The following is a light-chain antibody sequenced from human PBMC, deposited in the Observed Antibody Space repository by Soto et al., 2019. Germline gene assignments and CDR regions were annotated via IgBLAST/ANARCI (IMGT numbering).Light chain of an antibody. CDR2: WAS. V-gene: IGKV4-1*01. Sequence: DIVMTQSPDSLAVSLGERATINCKSSQSILYSSNNKNYLAWYQQKPGQPPKLLIYWASTRESVVPVRFSGSGSGTEFTLTISSLQAEDVAVYYCQQYFSTPNTFGQGTKLEIK. J-gene: IGKJ2*01. CDR3: QQYFSTPNT. CDR1: QSILYSSNNKNY.